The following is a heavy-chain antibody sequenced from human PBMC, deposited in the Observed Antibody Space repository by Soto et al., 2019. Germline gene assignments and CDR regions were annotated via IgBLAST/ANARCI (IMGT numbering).Heavy chain of an antibody. Sequence: QITLKESGPTLVKPTQTLTMTCTFSGFSLSTSGVDVGWIRQPPGKALEWLTFIYWDDDKRNSPFLKSRLTITKDTSKNQVVLTMTNMDPVDTATYYCAHLVVAGSTYYFDSWCQETLVTVSS. V-gene: IGHV2-5*02. CDR1: GFSLSTSGVD. J-gene: IGHJ4*02. CDR2: IYWDDDK. CDR3: AHLVVAGSTYYFDS. D-gene: IGHD2-15*01.